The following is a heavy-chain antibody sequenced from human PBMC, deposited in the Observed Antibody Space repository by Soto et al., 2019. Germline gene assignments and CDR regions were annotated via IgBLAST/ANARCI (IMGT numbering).Heavy chain of an antibody. D-gene: IGHD5-18*01. CDR1: GGTFSSYT. CDR2: IIPILGIA. V-gene: IGHV1-69*02. Sequence: QVQLVQSGAEVKKPGSSVKVSCTASGGTFSSYTISWVRQAPGQGLEWMGRIIPILGIANYAQKFQGRVTINADKSTSTAYMELSSLRSEDTAVYYCASGASYVHTSPDYWGQGTLVTVSS. CDR3: ASGASYVHTSPDY. J-gene: IGHJ4*02.